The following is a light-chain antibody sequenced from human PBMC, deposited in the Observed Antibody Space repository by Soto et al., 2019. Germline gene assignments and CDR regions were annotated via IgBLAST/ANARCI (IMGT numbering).Light chain of an antibody. Sequence: EIVLTQSPVTLSLSPGERATLSCRASQSVTTFLAWYQQKPGQAPRLLIYDASKRATGIPARFSSSGSGTDFSLNNSSLEHEDFAVYYCQKRTNWPLTFGGGTKVEIK. CDR1: QSVTTF. J-gene: IGKJ4*01. CDR2: DAS. V-gene: IGKV3-11*01. CDR3: QKRTNWPLT.